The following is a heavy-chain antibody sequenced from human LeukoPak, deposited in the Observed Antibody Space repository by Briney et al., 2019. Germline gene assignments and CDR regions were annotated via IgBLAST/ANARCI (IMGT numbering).Heavy chain of an antibody. V-gene: IGHV3-74*01. Sequence: GGSLRLSRAASGFTFSSYWLHWVRQVPGKGLVWVSRINTNGSRTTYADSVKGRFTISRDNAKNTLYLQMNSLRAEDTAVYYCARDRGTTVTPNYWGRGTLVTVSS. CDR2: INTNGSRT. CDR3: ARDRGTTVTPNY. CDR1: GFTFSSYW. J-gene: IGHJ4*02. D-gene: IGHD4-17*01.